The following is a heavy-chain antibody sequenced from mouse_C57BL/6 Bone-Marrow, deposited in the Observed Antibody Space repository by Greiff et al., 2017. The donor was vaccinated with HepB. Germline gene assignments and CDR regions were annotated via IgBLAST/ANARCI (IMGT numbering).Heavy chain of an antibody. CDR2: ISNGGGST. CDR1: GFTFSDYY. J-gene: IGHJ4*01. D-gene: IGHD6-1*01. Sequence: EVMLVESGGGLVQPGGSLKLSCAASGFTFSDYYMYWVRQTPEKRLEWVAYISNGGGSTYYPDTVKGRFTISRDNAKNTLYLQMSRLKSEDTAMYYCARHLGSGLYAMDYWGQGTSVTVSS. V-gene: IGHV5-12*01. CDR3: ARHLGSGLYAMDY.